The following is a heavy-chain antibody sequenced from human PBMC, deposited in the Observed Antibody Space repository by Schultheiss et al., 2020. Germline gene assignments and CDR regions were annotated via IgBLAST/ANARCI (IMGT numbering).Heavy chain of an antibody. D-gene: IGHD4-23*01. J-gene: IGHJ6*03. CDR1: GYRFTNYG. Sequence: ASVKVSCKASGYRFTNYGNTWVRQAPGQGLEWLGWISSNNGNTNYAQKVQGRVTMTTDTSTTTAYMELRSLRSDDSAVYYCARVTSYYSYYMDVWGEGTTVTVSS. CDR2: ISSNNGNT. V-gene: IGHV1-18*04. CDR3: ARVTSYYSYYMDV.